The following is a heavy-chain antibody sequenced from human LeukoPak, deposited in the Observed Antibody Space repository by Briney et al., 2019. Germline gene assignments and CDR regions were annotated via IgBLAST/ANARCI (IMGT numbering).Heavy chain of an antibody. Sequence: GGSLRLSCAASGFTFSSYAMSWIRQAPGKGLEWVSYISSSGSTIYYADSVKGRFTISRDNAKNSLYLQMNSLRAEDTAVYYCARDGALVGYYELRWFDPWGQGTLVTVSS. J-gene: IGHJ5*02. CDR3: ARDGALVGYYELRWFDP. V-gene: IGHV3-11*01. CDR1: GFTFSSYA. D-gene: IGHD3-3*01. CDR2: ISSSGSTI.